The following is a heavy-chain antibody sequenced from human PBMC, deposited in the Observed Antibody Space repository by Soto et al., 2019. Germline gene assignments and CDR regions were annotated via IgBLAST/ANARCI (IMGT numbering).Heavy chain of an antibody. CDR3: ARDRLERHYYYYGMDV. V-gene: IGHV1-2*04. D-gene: IGHD1-1*01. Sequence: GASVKVSCKASGYSFTGYYMHWVRQAPGQGLEWMGWISPNSGGTNYAQKFQGWVTMTRDTSISTAYMELSRLRSDDTAVYYCARDRLERHYYYYGMDVWGQGTTVTVSS. CDR1: GYSFTGYY. J-gene: IGHJ6*02. CDR2: ISPNSGGT.